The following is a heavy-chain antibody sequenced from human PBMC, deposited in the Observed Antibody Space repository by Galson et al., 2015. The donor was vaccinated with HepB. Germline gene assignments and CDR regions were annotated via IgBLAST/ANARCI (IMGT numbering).Heavy chain of an antibody. CDR1: GFTFSSYA. V-gene: IGHV3-23*01. D-gene: IGHD6-13*01. CDR2: MSGSGDST. J-gene: IGHJ4*02. CDR3: HRDAAAGPKIDY. Sequence: SLRLSCAASGFTFSSYAMSWVRQAPGKGLEWVSAMSGSGDSTYYADSVKGRFTISRDNSKNTLSLQMNSLRAEDTAVYYCHRDAAAGPKIDYWGQGTLVTVST.